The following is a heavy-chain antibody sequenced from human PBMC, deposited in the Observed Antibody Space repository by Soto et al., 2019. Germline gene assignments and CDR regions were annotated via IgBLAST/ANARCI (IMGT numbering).Heavy chain of an antibody. CDR2: IRRKAYGATT. CDR1: GFTFGDYT. D-gene: IGHD3-10*01. Sequence: GGSLRLSCVASGFTFGDYTMSWFRQSSGGGLKWVSFIRRKAYGATTEYAASVKGRFTISSDDSKSIAYLKMNSLKSEDTGVIYCAGALESYDHYYFHGMDGWGQGGTVTVSS. V-gene: IGHV3-49*03. CDR3: AGALESYDHYYFHGMDG. J-gene: IGHJ6*02.